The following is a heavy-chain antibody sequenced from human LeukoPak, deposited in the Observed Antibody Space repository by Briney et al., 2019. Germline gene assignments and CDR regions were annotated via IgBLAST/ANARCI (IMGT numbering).Heavy chain of an antibody. CDR1: GFTFRSES. CDR2: ISSSSSYI. V-gene: IGHV3-21*01. Sequence: GGSLRLSCAASGFTFRSESMNWVRRAPGKGLEWVSSISSSSSYIYYADSVKDRFTISRDNAKNSLYLQMSGLRVDDTAVYYCARGRAARPTYFDYWGQGILVTVSS. J-gene: IGHJ4*02. D-gene: IGHD6-6*01. CDR3: ARGRAARPTYFDY.